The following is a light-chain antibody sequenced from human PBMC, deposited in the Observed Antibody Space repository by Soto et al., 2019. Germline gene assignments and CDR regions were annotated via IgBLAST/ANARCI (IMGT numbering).Light chain of an antibody. CDR1: QSVSSY. Sequence: EIVLTQSPATLSLSPGERASLSCRASQSVSSYLAWYQQKPGQAPRLLIYDASNRATGIPARFSGSGSWTDFTLTISSLEPEDFAVYYCHQRSNWPRTFGQGTKVEIK. V-gene: IGKV3-11*01. J-gene: IGKJ1*01. CDR2: DAS. CDR3: HQRSNWPRT.